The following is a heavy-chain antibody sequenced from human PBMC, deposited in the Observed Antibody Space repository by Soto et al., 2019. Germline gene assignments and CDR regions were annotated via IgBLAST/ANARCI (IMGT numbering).Heavy chain of an antibody. CDR1: GGSISGYY. Sequence: TSETLSLTCTVSGGSISGYYWSWIRQPAGKXLEWIGRIYTSGRTNYNPSLKSRVTMSVDTSKNQFSLKLSSVTAADTAVYYCARDRGIYYYDSSGYYTFDYWGQGTLATVAS. CDR2: IYTSGRT. D-gene: IGHD3-22*01. CDR3: ARDRGIYYYDSSGYYTFDY. V-gene: IGHV4-4*07. J-gene: IGHJ4*02.